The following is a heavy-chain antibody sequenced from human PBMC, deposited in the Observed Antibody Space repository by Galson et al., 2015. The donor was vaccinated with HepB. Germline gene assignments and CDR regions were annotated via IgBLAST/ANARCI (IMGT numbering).Heavy chain of an antibody. V-gene: IGHV1-46*01. J-gene: IGHJ4*02. CDR3: ARPNYYGSGSYSSFGY. CDR1: GYTFTSYY. Sequence: SGYTFTSYYMHWVRQAPGQGLEWMGIINPSGGSTSYAQKFQGRVTMTRDTSTSTVYMELSSLRSEDTAVYYCARPNYYGSGSYSSFGYWGQGTLVTVSS. D-gene: IGHD3-10*01. CDR2: INPSGGST.